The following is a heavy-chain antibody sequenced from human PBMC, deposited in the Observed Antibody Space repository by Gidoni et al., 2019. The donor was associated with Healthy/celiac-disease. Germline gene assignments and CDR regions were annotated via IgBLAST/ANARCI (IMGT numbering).Heavy chain of an antibody. V-gene: IGHV4-59*01. CDR1: GGSISSYY. CDR3: ARVYSGYGPSYFDY. D-gene: IGHD5-12*01. CDR2: IYYSGST. Sequence: QVQLQESGQGLVKPSETLSLTCTVSGGSISSYYWSWIRQPPGKGLEWIGYIYYSGSTNYNPSLKSRVTISVDTSKNQFSLKLSSVTAADTAVYYCARVYSGYGPSYFDYWGQGTLVTVSS. J-gene: IGHJ4*02.